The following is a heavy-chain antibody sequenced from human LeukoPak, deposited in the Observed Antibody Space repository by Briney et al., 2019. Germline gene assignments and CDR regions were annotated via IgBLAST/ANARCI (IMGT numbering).Heavy chain of an antibody. CDR1: GFTFNSYE. CDR2: ISSSGSTI. D-gene: IGHD3-22*01. J-gene: IGHJ6*02. Sequence: QPGGSLRLSCAASGFTFNSYEMNWVRQAPGKGLEWVSYISSSGSTIYYADSVKGRSTISRDNAKNSLYLQMNSLRAEDTAVYYCARDQLSYYYDTLPFFYYGMDVWGQGTTVTVSS. V-gene: IGHV3-48*03. CDR3: ARDQLSYYYDTLPFFYYGMDV.